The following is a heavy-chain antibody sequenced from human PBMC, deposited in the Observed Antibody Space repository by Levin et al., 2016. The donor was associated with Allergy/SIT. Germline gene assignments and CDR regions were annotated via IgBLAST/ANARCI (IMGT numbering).Heavy chain of an antibody. V-gene: IGHV1-69*01. Sequence: WVRQAPGQGLEWMGGIIPIFGTANYAQKFQGRVTITADESTSTAYMELSSLRSEDTAVYYCAIPRGYDSTHFDYWGQGTLVTVSS. D-gene: IGHD3-22*01. CDR2: IIPIFGTA. CDR3: AIPRGYDSTHFDY. J-gene: IGHJ4*02.